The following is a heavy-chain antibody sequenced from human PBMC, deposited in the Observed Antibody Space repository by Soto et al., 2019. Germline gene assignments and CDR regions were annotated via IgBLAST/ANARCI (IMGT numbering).Heavy chain of an antibody. D-gene: IGHD6-6*01. V-gene: IGHV3-23*01. CDR3: AKSLFRSVSSLGPADDY. Sequence: GGSLRLSCAASGFTFMNYALHWVRQAPGKGLEWVSGVSGSGAATYYGDSVKGRFTISRDNSRNTLYLQMNSLRAEDTALYYCAKSLFRSVSSLGPADDYWGQGTLVTVSS. CDR1: GFTFMNYA. J-gene: IGHJ4*02. CDR2: VSGSGAAT.